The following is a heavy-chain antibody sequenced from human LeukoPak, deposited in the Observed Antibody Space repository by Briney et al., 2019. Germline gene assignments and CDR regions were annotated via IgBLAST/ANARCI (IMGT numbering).Heavy chain of an antibody. J-gene: IGHJ4*02. CDR1: GYTFTSYG. D-gene: IGHD5-12*01. CDR3: VMGYSGYDYGGEFDY. V-gene: IGHV1-18*01. CDR2: ISAYNGNT. Sequence: PSVKVSCKASGYTFTSYGISWVRQAPGQGLEWMGWISAYNGNTNYAQKLQGRVTMTTDTSTSTAYMELRSLRSDDTAVYYCVMGYSGYDYGGEFDYWGQGTLVTVSS.